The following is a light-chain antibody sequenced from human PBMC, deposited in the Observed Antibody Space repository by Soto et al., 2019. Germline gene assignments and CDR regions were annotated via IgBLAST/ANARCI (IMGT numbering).Light chain of an antibody. J-gene: IGKJ5*01. CDR3: QQYYNWPRT. CDR2: AAF. CDR1: QSVSSD. V-gene: IGKV3-15*01. Sequence: EMEITQSPATLSLSPWERDNIYCLASQSVSSDVAWYQQKPGQAPRLLIYAAFTRATGVPARFSGGGSGTEFTLTISGLQSEDSAVYYCQQYYNWPRTFGQGTRLEIK.